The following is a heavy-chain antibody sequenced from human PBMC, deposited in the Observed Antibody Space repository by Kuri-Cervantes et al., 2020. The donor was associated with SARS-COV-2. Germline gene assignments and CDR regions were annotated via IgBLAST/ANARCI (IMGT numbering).Heavy chain of an antibody. CDR3: ARGEVVVVSSAVAYYCYIDV. CDR2: INHSGST. J-gene: IGHJ6*03. D-gene: IGHD2-2*01. V-gene: IGHV4-34*01. Sequence: SETLSLTCAVYGGSFSGYYWSWIRQSPGKGLEWIGEINHSGSTNYNPSLKSRVTISVDTSKNQFSLKLSSVTAADTAVYYCARGEVVVVSSAVAYYCYIDVWDKGTTVTVSS. CDR1: GGSFSGYY.